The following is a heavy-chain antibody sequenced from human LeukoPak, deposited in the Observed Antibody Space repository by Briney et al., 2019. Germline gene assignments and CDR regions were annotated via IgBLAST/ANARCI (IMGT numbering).Heavy chain of an antibody. CDR3: ARQPSSWYWIFGYFDY. D-gene: IGHD6-13*01. CDR2: IYYSGST. Sequence: KPSETLSLTCTVSGGPISSSSYYWGWIRQPPGKGLEWIGSIYYSGSTYYNPSLKSRVTISVGTSKNQFSLKLSSVTAADTAVYYCARQPSSWYWIFGYFDYWGQGTLVTVSS. J-gene: IGHJ4*02. CDR1: GGPISSSSYY. V-gene: IGHV4-39*01.